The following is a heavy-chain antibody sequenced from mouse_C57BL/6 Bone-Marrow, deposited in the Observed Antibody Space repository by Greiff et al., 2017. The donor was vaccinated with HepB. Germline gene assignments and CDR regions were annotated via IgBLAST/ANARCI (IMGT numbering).Heavy chain of an antibody. V-gene: IGHV1-19*01. CDR3: ARKGPYYGSSPYYFDY. Sequence: EVKLMESGPVLVKPGASVKMSCKASGYTFTDYYMNWVKQSHGKSLEWIGVINPYNGGTSYNQKFKGKATLTVDKSSSTAYMELNSLTSEDSAVYYCARKGPYYGSSPYYFDYWGQGTTLTVSS. D-gene: IGHD1-1*01. J-gene: IGHJ2*01. CDR2: INPYNGGT. CDR1: GYTFTDYY.